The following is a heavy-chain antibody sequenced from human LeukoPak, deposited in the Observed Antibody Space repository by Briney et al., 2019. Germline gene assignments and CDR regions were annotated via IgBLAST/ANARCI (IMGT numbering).Heavy chain of an antibody. D-gene: IGHD1-26*01. CDR2: IYYSGST. CDR3: ARDPFYDTVGAGDAFDI. V-gene: IGHV4-30-4*08. CDR1: GGSISSGDYY. J-gene: IGHJ3*02. Sequence: SQTLSLTCTVSGGSISSGDYYWSWIRQPPGKGLEWIGYIYYSGSTYYNPSLKSRVTISVDTSKNQFSLKLSSVTAADTAAYYCARDPFYDTVGAGDAFDIWGQGTMVTVSS.